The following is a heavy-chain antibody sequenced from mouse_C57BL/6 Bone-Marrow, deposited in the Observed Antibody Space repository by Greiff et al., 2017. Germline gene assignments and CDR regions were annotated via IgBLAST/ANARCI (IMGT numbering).Heavy chain of an antibody. D-gene: IGHD1-1*01. J-gene: IGHJ4*01. Sequence: VQLQQSGAELVKPGASVKISCKASGYTFTDYYINWVKQRPGQGLEWIGKIGPGSGSTYYNEKFKGKATLTADKSSSAAYLQLSSLTSEDSAVYFGSRPIYYYGSSYAMDYWGQGTSVTVSS. CDR2: IGPGSGST. CDR3: SRPIYYYGSSYAMDY. CDR1: GYTFTDYY. V-gene: IGHV1-77*01.